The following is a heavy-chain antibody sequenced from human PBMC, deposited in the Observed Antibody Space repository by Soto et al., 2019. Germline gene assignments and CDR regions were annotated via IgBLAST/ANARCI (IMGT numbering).Heavy chain of an antibody. V-gene: IGHV1-8*01. CDR2: MNPNSGNT. D-gene: IGHD6-13*01. Sequence: QVQLVQSGAAVKKPGASVKVSCKASGYTFTSYDINWVRQATGQGLEWMGWMNPNSGNTGYAQKFQGRVTMTRNTSISTAYMELSSLSSEDTAVYYCARERSAAGTGWFDPWGQGTLVTVSS. CDR3: ARERSAAGTGWFDP. CDR1: GYTFTSYD. J-gene: IGHJ5*02.